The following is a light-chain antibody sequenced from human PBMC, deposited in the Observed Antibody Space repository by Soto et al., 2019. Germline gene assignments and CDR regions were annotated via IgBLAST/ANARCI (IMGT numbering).Light chain of an antibody. CDR2: DAS. J-gene: IGKJ5*01. CDR3: QQYHNWPIT. CDR1: QSVSSN. Sequence: EIVMTHSPATLSWSPVGSATLSCRASQSVSSNLAWHQQKPGQAPRILMYDASTRATGISARFSGSGSGTEFTLTISSLQSEDFAVYYCQQYHNWPITFGQGTRLEVK. V-gene: IGKV3-15*01.